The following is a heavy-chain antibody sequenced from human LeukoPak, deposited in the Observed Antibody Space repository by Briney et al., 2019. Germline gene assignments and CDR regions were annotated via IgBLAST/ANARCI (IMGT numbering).Heavy chain of an antibody. CDR1: GGSFSGYY. V-gene: IGHV4-34*01. CDR3: AKHNGGGIVSYVAPGPPDYFDH. CDR2: INHSGST. J-gene: IGHJ4*02. Sequence: SETLSLTCAVYGGSFSGYYWSWIRQPPGKGLEWIGEINHSGSTNYNPSLKSRVTISVDTSTKQLSLKLTSVTAADTAIYYCAKHNGGGIVSYVAPGPPDYFDHWGQGALVTVSS. D-gene: IGHD1-26*01.